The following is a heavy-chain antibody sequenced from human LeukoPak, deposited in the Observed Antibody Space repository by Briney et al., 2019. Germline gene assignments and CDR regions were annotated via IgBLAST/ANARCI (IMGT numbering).Heavy chain of an antibody. CDR2: IYYSGST. V-gene: IGHV4-59*01. J-gene: IGHJ4*02. Sequence: SGTLSLTCTVSGGSISSYYWSWIRQPPGKGLEWIGYIYYSGSTNYNPSLKSRVTISVDTSKNQFSLKLSSVTAADTAVYYCARLGLRLGELSPSFDYWGQGTLVTVSS. D-gene: IGHD3-16*02. CDR1: GGSISSYY. CDR3: ARLGLRLGELSPSFDY.